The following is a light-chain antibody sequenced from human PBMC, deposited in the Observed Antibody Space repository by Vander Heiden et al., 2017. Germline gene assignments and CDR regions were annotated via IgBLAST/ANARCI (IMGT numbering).Light chain of an antibody. CDR3: QQFDSFPRT. CDR2: DAS. V-gene: IGKV1-33*01. J-gene: IGKJ4*01. CDR1: QDISNY. Sequence: DIQMTQSPSSLSASVGDRVTITCQASQDISNYLNWYQQTPGKAPKLLIYDASNLQTGVPSRFRGSGSGTDFTLTISRLQPEDIATYYCQQFDSFPRTFGGGTKVEIK.